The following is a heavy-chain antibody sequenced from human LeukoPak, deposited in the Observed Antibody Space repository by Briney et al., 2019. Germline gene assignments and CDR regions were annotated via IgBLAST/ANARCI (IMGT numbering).Heavy chain of an antibody. CDR1: GYSFTSYC. V-gene: IGHV5-51*01. J-gene: IGHJ3*01. CDR2: IYPGDSGP. D-gene: IGHD1-26*01. Sequence: GESLKISCKVSGYSFTSYCIGWVRQMPGKGLGWMGIIYPGDSGPTYSPSFQGQVTISVDKSLNTASLPWSSLQASDTAMYYCGMSGDRVTLQDDVFDVWGQGTMVTVST. CDR3: GMSGDRVTLQDDVFDV.